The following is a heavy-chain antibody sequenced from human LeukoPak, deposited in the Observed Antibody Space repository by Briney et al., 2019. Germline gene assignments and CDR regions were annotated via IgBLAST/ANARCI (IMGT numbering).Heavy chain of an antibody. D-gene: IGHD1-26*01. CDR2: IYTSGST. CDR1: GGSISSYF. J-gene: IGHJ5*02. CDR3: ARDVKWELVRWFDP. V-gene: IGHV4-4*07. Sequence: SEALSLTCTVSGGSISSYFWSWIRQPAGKGLEWIGRIYTSGSTNYNPSLKSRVTMSVDTSKNQFSLKLSSVTAADTAVYYCARDVKWELVRWFDPWGQGTLVTVSS.